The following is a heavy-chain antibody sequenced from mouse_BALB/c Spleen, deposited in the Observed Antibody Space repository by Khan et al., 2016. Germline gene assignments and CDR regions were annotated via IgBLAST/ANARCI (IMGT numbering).Heavy chain of an antibody. J-gene: IGHJ3*01. Sequence: EVKLLESGPGLVKPSQSLSLTCTVTGYSITSDYAWNWIRQFPGNKLEWMGYISYSGSTSYNPSLKSRISITRDTSKNQFFLQLNSVTTEDTATYYCATGAYWGQGTLVTVSA. V-gene: IGHV3-2*02. CDR1: GYSITSDYA. CDR3: ATGAY. CDR2: ISYSGST.